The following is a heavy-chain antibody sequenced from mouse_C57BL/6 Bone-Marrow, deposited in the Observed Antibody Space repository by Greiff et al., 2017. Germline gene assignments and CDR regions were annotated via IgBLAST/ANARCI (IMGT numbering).Heavy chain of an antibody. CDR1: GFTFSDYY. D-gene: IGHD2-1*01. V-gene: IGHV5-16*01. J-gene: IGHJ3*01. CDR3: AREGDYGNSAWFAY. CDR2: INYDGSST. Sequence: EVMLVESEGGLVQPGSSMKLSCTASGFTFSDYYMAWVRQVPEKGLEWVANINYDGSSTYYLDSLKSRFIISRDNAKNILYLQMSSLKSEDTATYYCAREGDYGNSAWFAYWGQGTLVTVSA.